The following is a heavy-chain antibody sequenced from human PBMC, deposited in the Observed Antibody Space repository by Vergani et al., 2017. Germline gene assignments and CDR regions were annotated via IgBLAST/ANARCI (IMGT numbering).Heavy chain of an antibody. CDR2: ISYDGTQK. D-gene: IGHD2-15*01. CDR1: GFTSSYYG. Sequence: QVHLVESGGGVVQPGRSLRLSCVVSGFTSSYYGMHWVRQAPGKGLEWVAVISYDGTQKYYADSVKGRFTISRDNSKNTLYLQMNSLRTEDTAVYYCATKSGSTPCCQIEYFRGWDEGTVVAVSS. J-gene: IGHJ1*01. V-gene: IGHV3-30*03. CDR3: ATKSGSTPCCQIEYFRG.